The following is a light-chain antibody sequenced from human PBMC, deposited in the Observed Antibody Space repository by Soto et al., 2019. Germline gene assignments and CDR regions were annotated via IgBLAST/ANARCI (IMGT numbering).Light chain of an antibody. CDR3: QHYNSYSEA. J-gene: IGKJ1*01. V-gene: IGKV1-5*03. Sequence: DSQMTQSPSTLSGSVGDRVTITCRASQTISSWLAWYQQKPGKAPKLLIYKASTLKSGVPSRLSGSGSATEFTIPISSLQPDDFATYYCQHYNSYSEAFGQGTKVELK. CDR1: QTISSW. CDR2: KAS.